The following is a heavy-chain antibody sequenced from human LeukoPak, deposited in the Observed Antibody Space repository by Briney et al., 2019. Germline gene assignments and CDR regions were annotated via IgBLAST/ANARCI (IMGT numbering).Heavy chain of an antibody. D-gene: IGHD6-19*01. J-gene: IGHJ5*02. CDR2: IKQDGSEK. CDR3: ARRGTIAVPVFWFDP. V-gene: IGHV3-7*01. Sequence: PGGSLRLSCVASVLTFTSYWMSWVRQAPEKGLEWVANIKQDGSEKYYLDSLEGRFTISRDNAKNSVYLQINRLRAEDTAVYYCARRGTIAVPVFWFDPWGQGTLVTVSS. CDR1: VLTFTSYW.